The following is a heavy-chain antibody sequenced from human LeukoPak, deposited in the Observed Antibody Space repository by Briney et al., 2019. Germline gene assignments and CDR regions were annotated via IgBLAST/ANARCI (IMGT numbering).Heavy chain of an antibody. CDR1: GFTFSTYW. Sequence: GGSLRLSCAAPGFTFSTYWMHWVRQAPGKGLVWVSRVNGDGSSTNYADSVKGRFTISRDNAKNTLYLQMNSLRAEDTAVYYCARDGIAAVDFDYWGQGILVTVSS. D-gene: IGHD6-13*01. CDR3: ARDGIAAVDFDY. CDR2: VNGDGSST. J-gene: IGHJ4*02. V-gene: IGHV3-74*01.